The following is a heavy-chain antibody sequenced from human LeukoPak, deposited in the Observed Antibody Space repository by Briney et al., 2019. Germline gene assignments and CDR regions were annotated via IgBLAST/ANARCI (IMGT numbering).Heavy chain of an antibody. CDR1: GGSISSSSYY. Sequence: SETLSLTCTVSGGSISSSSYYWGWIRQPPGKGLEWIGSIYYSGSTYYNPSLKSRVTISVDTSKNQFSLKLSSVTAADTAVYYCALHPSLRYFDWVGSKVWGQGTLVTVSS. D-gene: IGHD3-9*01. CDR3: ALHPSLRYFDWVGSKV. V-gene: IGHV4-39*07. J-gene: IGHJ4*02. CDR2: IYYSGST.